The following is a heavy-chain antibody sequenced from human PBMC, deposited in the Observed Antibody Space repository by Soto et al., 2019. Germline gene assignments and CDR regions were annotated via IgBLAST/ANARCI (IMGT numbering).Heavy chain of an antibody. Sequence: SETLSLTCAVYGGSFSGYYWSWIRQPPGKGLEWIGEISHSGSTNYNPSLKSRVTISPDTSKNQFSLNLSSVTAADTAVYYCARGYKARVQGARTAFDIWGQGTMVTVSS. CDR1: GGSFSGYY. D-gene: IGHD3-10*01. V-gene: IGHV4-34*01. CDR3: ARGYKARVQGARTAFDI. J-gene: IGHJ3*02. CDR2: ISHSGST.